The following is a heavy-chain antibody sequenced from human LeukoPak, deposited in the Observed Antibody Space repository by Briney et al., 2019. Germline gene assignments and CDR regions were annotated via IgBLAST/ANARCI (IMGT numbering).Heavy chain of an antibody. J-gene: IGHJ6*02. CDR2: ISYDGSNK. CDR3: AKVRSPLEYYYAMDV. CDR1: VFTFSRYG. D-gene: IGHD1-1*01. Sequence: GGSLRLSCAASVFTFSRYGMQWVRQAPGKGLEWVAIISYDGSNKYYADSVKGRFTISRDNSKNTLSLLMNSLRAEDTAVFYCAKVRSPLEYYYAMDVWGQGTTVTVS. V-gene: IGHV3-30*18.